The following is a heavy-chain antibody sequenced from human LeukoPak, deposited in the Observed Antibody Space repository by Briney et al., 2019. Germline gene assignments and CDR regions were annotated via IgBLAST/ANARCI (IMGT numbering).Heavy chain of an antibody. J-gene: IGHJ5*02. CDR3: ACYYGSGSDRHWFDP. Sequence: SSETLSLTCAVYGGSFSGYHWSWIRQPPGKGLEWIGEINHSGSTNYNPSLKSRVTISVDTSKNQFSLKLSSVTAADTAVYYCACYYGSGSDRHWFDPWGQGTLVTVSS. CDR2: INHSGST. D-gene: IGHD3-10*01. CDR1: GGSFSGYH. V-gene: IGHV4-34*01.